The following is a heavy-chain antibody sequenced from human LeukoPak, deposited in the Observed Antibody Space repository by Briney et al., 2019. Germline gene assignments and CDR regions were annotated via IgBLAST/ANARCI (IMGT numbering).Heavy chain of an antibody. D-gene: IGHD3-16*01. CDR1: GFTFSSYA. CDR2: ISGSGGST. V-gene: IGHV3-23*01. CDR3: AKVLLMTHSPGDY. J-gene: IGHJ4*02. Sequence: PGASLRLSCAASGFTFSSYAVSWVRQAPGKGLEWASAISGSGGSTYYADSVKGRFTISRDNSKNTLYLQMNSLRAEDTAVYYCAKVLLMTHSPGDYWGQGTLVTVSS.